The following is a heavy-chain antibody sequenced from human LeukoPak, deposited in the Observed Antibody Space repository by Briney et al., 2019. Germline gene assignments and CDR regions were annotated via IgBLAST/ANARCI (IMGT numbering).Heavy chain of an antibody. D-gene: IGHD6-13*01. J-gene: IGHJ4*02. CDR3: AVTGYSSSWYFDY. Sequence: PGGSLRLSCAASGFTFSSYAMHWVRQAPGKGLEWVAVISYDGSNKYYADSVKGRFTISRDNSKNTLYLQMNSLRAEDTAVYYCAVTGYSSSWYFDYWGQGTQVTVSS. CDR1: GFTFSSYA. V-gene: IGHV3-30*01. CDR2: ISYDGSNK.